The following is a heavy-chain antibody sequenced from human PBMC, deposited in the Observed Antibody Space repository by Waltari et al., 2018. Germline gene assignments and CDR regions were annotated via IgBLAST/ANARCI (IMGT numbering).Heavy chain of an antibody. V-gene: IGHV3-23*01. CDR2: ISGSFGST. Sequence: EVQLLESGGGLVQPGGSLRLSCAASGFTFSSYAMSWVRQAPGEGLEWVSAISGSFGSTYDADSVKGRLTISRDNSTNPLYLHMNSLRAEHTAVYYCAKELIVGGGYWGQGPLVTVSS. J-gene: IGHJ4*02. CDR1: GFTFSSYA. D-gene: IGHD1-26*01. CDR3: AKELIVGGGY.